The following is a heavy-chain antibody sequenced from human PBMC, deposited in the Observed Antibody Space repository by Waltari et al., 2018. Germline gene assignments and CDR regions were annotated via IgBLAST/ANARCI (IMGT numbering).Heavy chain of an antibody. V-gene: IGHV4-34*01. Sequence: QVQLQQWGAGLLKPSETLSLTCAVYGGSFSGYYWSWIRQPPGKGLEWIGEINHSGSTYYNPSLKSRVTISVDTSKNQFSLKLSSVTAADTAVYYCATQKWLRSPFDYWGQGTLVTVSS. CDR2: INHSGST. CDR3: ATQKWLRSPFDY. CDR1: GGSFSGYY. J-gene: IGHJ4*02. D-gene: IGHD5-12*01.